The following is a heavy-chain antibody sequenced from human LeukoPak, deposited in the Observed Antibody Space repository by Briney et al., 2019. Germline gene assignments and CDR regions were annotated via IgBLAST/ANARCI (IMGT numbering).Heavy chain of an antibody. CDR1: GGSISSGSYY. CDR3: AREVEMATKSYYYYMDV. Sequence: PSETLSLTCTDSGGSISSGSYYWSWIRQPAGKGLEWIGRIYTSGSTNYNPSLKSRVTISVDTSKNRFSLKLSSVTAADTAVYYCAREVEMATKSYYYYMDVWGKGTTVTVSS. J-gene: IGHJ6*03. D-gene: IGHD5-24*01. V-gene: IGHV4-61*02. CDR2: IYTSGST.